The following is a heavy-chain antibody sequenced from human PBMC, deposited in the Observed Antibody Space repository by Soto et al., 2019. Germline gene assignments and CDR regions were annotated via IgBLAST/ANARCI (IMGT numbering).Heavy chain of an antibody. V-gene: IGHV1-69*08. CDR3: ARPDFGDYWYFDL. J-gene: IGHJ2*01. CDR2: IIPALGTA. D-gene: IGHD4-17*01. CDR1: GGTFSSHT. Sequence: QDQLVHSGAEVKKPGSSVKVSCKASGGTFSSHTFSWVRQAPGQGLEWMGRIIPALGTATYAQKFLGRVTITADESATTVYMELNSLRSEDTAVYYCARPDFGDYWYFDLWGRGTLVTVSS.